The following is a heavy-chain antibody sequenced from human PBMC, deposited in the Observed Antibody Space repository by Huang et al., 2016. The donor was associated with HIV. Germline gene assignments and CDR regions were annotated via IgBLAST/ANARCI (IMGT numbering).Heavy chain of an antibody. CDR3: ARQTHDYGGNLDAFDI. V-gene: IGHV4-39*01. Sequence: QLQLQESGPGLVKPSETLSLTCTVSGDSISTSTHYWGWIRQPPGKGLEWIGSIYDSGSSYYNPALKSRVTISIDTSKKRFSLKLSSVTAADTAVFYCARQTHDYGGNLDAFDIWGQGTMVTVSS. D-gene: IGHD4-17*01. CDR2: IYDSGSS. J-gene: IGHJ3*02. CDR1: GDSISTSTHY.